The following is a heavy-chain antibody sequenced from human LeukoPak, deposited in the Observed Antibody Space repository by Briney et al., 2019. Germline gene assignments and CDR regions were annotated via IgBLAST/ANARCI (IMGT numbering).Heavy chain of an antibody. J-gene: IGHJ4*02. V-gene: IGHV4-4*07. Sequence: SETLSLTCTVSGDSISSYYWSWIRQPAGKGLEWIGRVYTSGSTNYNPSLKSRVTMSVDTSNNQFSLNLSSVTAADTAVYYCSRENGAFSPFGYWGQGTLVTVSS. CDR1: GDSISSYY. CDR3: SRENGAFSPFGY. CDR2: VYTSGST. D-gene: IGHD2-8*01.